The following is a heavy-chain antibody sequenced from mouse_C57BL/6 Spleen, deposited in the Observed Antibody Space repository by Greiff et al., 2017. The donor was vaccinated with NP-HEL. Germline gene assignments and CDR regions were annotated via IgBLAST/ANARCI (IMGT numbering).Heavy chain of an antibody. CDR3: ARGDYYGSSCFDY. CDR1: GYTFTDYY. J-gene: IGHJ2*01. D-gene: IGHD1-1*01. CDR2: INPYNGGT. V-gene: IGHV1-19*01. Sequence: VQLQQSGPVLVKPGASVKMSCKASGYTFTDYYMNWVKQSHGKSLEWIGDINPYNGGTSYNQKFKGKVTLTVDNASRTTDMELISLTSEGSAVYDWARGDYYGSSCFDYWGQGTTLTVSS.